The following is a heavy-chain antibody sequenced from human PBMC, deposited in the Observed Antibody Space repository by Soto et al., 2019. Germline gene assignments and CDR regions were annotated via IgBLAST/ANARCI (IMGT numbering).Heavy chain of an antibody. V-gene: IGHV4-34*01. CDR3: AREGPYLVTPNDAFDI. CDR1: GGSFSGYY. J-gene: IGHJ3*02. D-gene: IGHD6-13*01. CDR2: INHSGST. Sequence: SETLSLTCAVYGGSFSGYYWSWIRQPPGKGLEWIGEINHSGSTNYNPSLKSRVTISVDTSKNQFSLKLSSVTAADTAVYYCAREGPYLVTPNDAFDIWGQGTMVTVSS.